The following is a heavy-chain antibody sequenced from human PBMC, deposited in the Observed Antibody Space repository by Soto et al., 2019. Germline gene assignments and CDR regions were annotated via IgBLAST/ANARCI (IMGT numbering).Heavy chain of an antibody. V-gene: IGHV1-69*01. Sequence: QVQLVQSGAEVMKPGSSVKVSCKASGGTFSSYAISWVRQAPGQGLEWMGGIIPIFGTANYAQKFQGRVTITADESTSTAYMELSSLRSEDTAVYYCARGTAMVTTYYYYYYGMDVWGQGTTVTVSS. D-gene: IGHD5-18*01. CDR1: GGTFSSYA. J-gene: IGHJ6*02. CDR3: ARGTAMVTTYYYYYYGMDV. CDR2: IIPIFGTA.